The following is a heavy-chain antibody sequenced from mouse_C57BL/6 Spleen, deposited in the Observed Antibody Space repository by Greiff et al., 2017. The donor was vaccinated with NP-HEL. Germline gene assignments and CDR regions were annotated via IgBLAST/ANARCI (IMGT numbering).Heavy chain of an antibody. J-gene: IGHJ2*01. Sequence: QVQLQQPGAELVKPGASVKLSCKASGYTFTSYWMQWVKQRPGQGLEWIGEIDPSDSYTNYNQKIKGKATLTVDTSSSTAYMQLSSLTSEDSAVYYCARQLRLHYYFDYWGQGTTLTVSS. D-gene: IGHD3-2*02. V-gene: IGHV1-50*01. CDR2: IDPSDSYT. CDR3: ARQLRLHYYFDY. CDR1: GYTFTSYW.